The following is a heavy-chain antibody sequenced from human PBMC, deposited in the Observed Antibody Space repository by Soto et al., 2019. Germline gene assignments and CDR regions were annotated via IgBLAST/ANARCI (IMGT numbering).Heavy chain of an antibody. D-gene: IGHD3-10*01. J-gene: IGHJ6*02. CDR1: GLTLSRFA. CDR2: IGYDGSNK. V-gene: IGHV3-30-3*01. Sequence: QVQLVESGGGVVQPGRSLRLCCAASGLTLSRFALHWVRQAPGKGLEWVAVIGYDGSNKDYADSVKGRFTISRDNSKNTLYLQMNSLRPEDTAVYYCARDPVNYYGSWTYGMDVWGQGTTVTVSS. CDR3: ARDPVNYYGSWTYGMDV.